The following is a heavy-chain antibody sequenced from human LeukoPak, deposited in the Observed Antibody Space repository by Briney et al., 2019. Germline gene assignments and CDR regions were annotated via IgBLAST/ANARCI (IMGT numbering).Heavy chain of an antibody. V-gene: IGHV1-3*01. D-gene: IGHD2-21*02. Sequence: ASVKVSCKASGYTFTSYAMHWVRQAPGQRLEWMGWINAGNGNTKYSQKSQGRVTITRDTSASTAYMELSSLRSEDTAVYYCARGASSYCGGDCSDAFDIWGQGTMVTVSS. CDR3: ARGASSYCGGDCSDAFDI. CDR2: INAGNGNT. CDR1: GYTFTSYA. J-gene: IGHJ3*02.